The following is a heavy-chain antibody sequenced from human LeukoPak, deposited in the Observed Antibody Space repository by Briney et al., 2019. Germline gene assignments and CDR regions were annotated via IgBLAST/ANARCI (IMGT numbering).Heavy chain of an antibody. CDR3: ESPQMAYGMDV. V-gene: IGHV1-8*01. CDR2: MKHNSGNT. Sequence: VTVSCTAHGYDLPSYDIKWMRPATGQGLEWMGWMKHNSGNTGYAQKFQGRVTMTRNTSISTAYMQLSSLRSEDTAVYYCESPQMAYGMDVWGQRTTVTVP. D-gene: IGHD5-24*01. CDR1: GYDLPSYD. J-gene: IGHJ6*02.